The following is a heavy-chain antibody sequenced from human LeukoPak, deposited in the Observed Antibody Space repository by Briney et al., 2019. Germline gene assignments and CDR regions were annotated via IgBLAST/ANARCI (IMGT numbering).Heavy chain of an antibody. J-gene: IGHJ4*02. CDR3: ARRGLEKYGDHSVVYSFDY. Sequence: SETLSLTCTVSGGSISSGGYYWSWIRQHPGKGLEWIGYIYYRGSTYYNPSLKSRVTISVDTSKNQFSLKLSSVTAADTAVYYCARRGLEKYGDHSVVYSFDYWGQGTLVTVSS. D-gene: IGHD4-17*01. CDR2: IYYRGST. V-gene: IGHV4-31*03. CDR1: GGSISSGGYY.